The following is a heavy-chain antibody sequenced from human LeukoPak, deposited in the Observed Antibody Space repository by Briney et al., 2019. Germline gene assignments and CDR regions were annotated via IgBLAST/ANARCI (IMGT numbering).Heavy chain of an antibody. CDR2: INHSGST. CDR1: GGSFSGYY. J-gene: IGHJ4*02. V-gene: IGHV4-34*01. CDR3: ARRGTVVVAAFDF. Sequence: PSETLSLTCAVYGGSFSGYYWSWIRQPPGKGLEWMGEINHSGSTNYNPSLKRRVPISVDTYKNQSSLTLSSVTAADTAVYYCARRGTVVVAAFDFWGQGTLVTVSS. D-gene: IGHD2-15*01.